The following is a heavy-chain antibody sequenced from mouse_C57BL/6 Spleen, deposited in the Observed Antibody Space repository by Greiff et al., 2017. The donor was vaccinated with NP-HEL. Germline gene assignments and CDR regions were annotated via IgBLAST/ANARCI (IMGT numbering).Heavy chain of an antibody. CDR3: VREGYGAEDY. CDR1: GFSFNTYA. CDR2: IRSKSNNYAT. J-gene: IGHJ2*01. D-gene: IGHD1-1*02. V-gene: IGHV10-1*01. Sequence: EVKLMESGGGLVQPKGSLKLSCAASGFSFNTYAMNWVRQAPGKGLEWVARIRSKSNNYATYYADSVKDRFTISRDDSESMLYLQMNNLKTEDTAMYYCVREGYGAEDYGGQGTTLTVSS.